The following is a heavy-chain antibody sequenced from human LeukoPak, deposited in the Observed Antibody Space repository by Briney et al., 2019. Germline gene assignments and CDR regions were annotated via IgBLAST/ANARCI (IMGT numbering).Heavy chain of an antibody. CDR3: ARDSRYSSGHGIDY. D-gene: IGHD6-19*01. CDR2: ISSSSSYI. J-gene: IGHJ4*02. CDR1: GFTVSSNY. V-gene: IGHV3-21*01. Sequence: PGGSLRLSCAASGFTVSSNYMSWVRQAPGKGLEWVSSISSSSSYIYYADSVKGRLTISRDNAKNSLYLQMNSLRAEDTAVYYCARDSRYSSGHGIDYWGQGTLVTVSS.